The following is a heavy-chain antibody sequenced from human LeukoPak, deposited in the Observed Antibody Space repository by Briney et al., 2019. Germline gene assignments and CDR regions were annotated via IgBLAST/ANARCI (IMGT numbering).Heavy chain of an antibody. V-gene: IGHV1-69*06. CDR1: GGTFSSYA. CDR3: ARESSGYCSGGSCDWFDP. J-gene: IGHJ5*02. Sequence: GASVKVSCKASGGTFSSYAISWVRQAPGQGLEWMGGIIPIFGTANYAQKFQGRVTITADKSTSTACMELSSLRSEDTAVYYYARESSGYCSGGSCDWFDPWGQGTLVTVSS. CDR2: IIPIFGTA. D-gene: IGHD2-15*01.